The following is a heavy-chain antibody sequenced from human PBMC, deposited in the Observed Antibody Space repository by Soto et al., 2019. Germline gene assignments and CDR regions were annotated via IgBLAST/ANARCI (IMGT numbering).Heavy chain of an antibody. Sequence: GGSLRLSCAASGFTFSSYDMHWVRQATGKGLEWVSAIGTAGDTYYPGSVKGRFTISRENAKNSLYLQMNSLRAEDTAVYYCARGDYGSGSYYNAAFDYWGQGTLVTVSS. CDR2: IGTAGDT. V-gene: IGHV3-13*01. CDR3: ARGDYGSGSYYNAAFDY. CDR1: GFTFSSYD. J-gene: IGHJ4*02. D-gene: IGHD3-10*01.